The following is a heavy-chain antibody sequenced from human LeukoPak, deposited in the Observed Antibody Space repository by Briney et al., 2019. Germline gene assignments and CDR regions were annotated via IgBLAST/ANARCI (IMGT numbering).Heavy chain of an antibody. J-gene: IGHJ6*03. Sequence: ASVTVSCKASGYSFTTYGISWVRQAPGQGLEWMGRISTYNGNTNYAERFQDRVTMTADTSTSTAYMELRSLTSDDTAAYFCATSGYRYSYDFDYYMDVWGTGTTVTVSS. D-gene: IGHD5-12*01. CDR3: ATSGYRYSYDFDYYMDV. V-gene: IGHV1-18*01. CDR2: ISTYNGNT. CDR1: GYSFTTYG.